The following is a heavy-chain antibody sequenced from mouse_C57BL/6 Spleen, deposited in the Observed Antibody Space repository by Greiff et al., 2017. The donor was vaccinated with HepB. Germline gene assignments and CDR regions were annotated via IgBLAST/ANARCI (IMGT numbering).Heavy chain of an antibody. Sequence: EVKLMESGGDLVKPGGSLKLSCAASGFTFSSYGMSWVRQTPDKRLEWVATISSGGSYTYYPDSVKGRFTISRDNAKNTLYLQMSSLKSEDTAMYYFASLITTVVATDGFAYWGQGTLVTVSA. CDR3: ASLITTVVATDGFAY. V-gene: IGHV5-6*01. D-gene: IGHD1-1*01. CDR2: ISSGGSYT. J-gene: IGHJ3*01. CDR1: GFTFSSYG.